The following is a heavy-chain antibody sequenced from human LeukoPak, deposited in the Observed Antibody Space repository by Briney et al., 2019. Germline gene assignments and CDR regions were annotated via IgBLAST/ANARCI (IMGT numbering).Heavy chain of an antibody. J-gene: IGHJ4*02. D-gene: IGHD3-9*01. CDR2: ITSGGDYI. V-gene: IGHV3-21*01. Sequence: GGSLRLSCAASGFTFNTFNMNWVRQAPGKELEWVSSITSGGDYIYYADSVKGRFTTSRDNAKNSLSLQLTSLRVEDTAVYYCARGHYDVLAASYKWTPDYWGQGTLVTVSS. CDR3: ARGHYDVLAASYKWTPDY. CDR1: GFTFNTFN.